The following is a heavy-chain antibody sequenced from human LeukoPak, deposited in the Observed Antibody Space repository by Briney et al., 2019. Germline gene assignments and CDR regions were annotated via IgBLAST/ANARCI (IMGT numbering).Heavy chain of an antibody. V-gene: IGHV3-11*04. Sequence: PGGSLRLSCAASGFTFRDYNMNWVRQAPGKGLEWVSYITDSGSTIHYADSVNGRFTISRDNAKNSLYLQMNSLRAEDTAVYYCARGLGDYDAFDVWGHGTRVTVAS. CDR3: ARGLGDYDAFDV. CDR2: ITDSGSTI. CDR1: GFTFRDYN. D-gene: IGHD4-17*01. J-gene: IGHJ3*01.